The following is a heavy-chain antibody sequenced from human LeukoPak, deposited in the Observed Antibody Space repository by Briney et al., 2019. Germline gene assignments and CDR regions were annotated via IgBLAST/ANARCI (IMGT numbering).Heavy chain of an antibody. J-gene: IGHJ4*02. CDR3: ARDLRVSRHITMIVVGY. Sequence: ASVKVSCKASGYTFTSYYMHWVRQAPGQGLEWMGIINPSGGSTSYAQKFQGRVTMTRDTSTSTVYMELSSLRSEDTAVYYCARDLRVSRHITMIVVGYRGQGTLVTVSS. CDR2: INPSGGST. D-gene: IGHD3-22*01. CDR1: GYTFTSYY. V-gene: IGHV1-46*01.